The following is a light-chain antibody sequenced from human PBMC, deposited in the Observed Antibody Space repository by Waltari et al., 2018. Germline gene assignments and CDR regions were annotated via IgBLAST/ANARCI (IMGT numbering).Light chain of an antibody. Sequence: EIVMTQSPATLSMSPGERATLSCRASHNVSSNLAWYQQKPGQAPRLLIYDASTRATGIPARFSGSGSGTEFTLTISSLQSEDFAVYYCQQYNNWPPFTFGPGTKVDIK. V-gene: IGKV3-15*01. CDR2: DAS. CDR3: QQYNNWPPFT. CDR1: HNVSSN. J-gene: IGKJ3*01.